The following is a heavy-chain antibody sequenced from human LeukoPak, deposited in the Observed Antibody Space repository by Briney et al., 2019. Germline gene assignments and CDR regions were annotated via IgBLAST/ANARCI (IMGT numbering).Heavy chain of an antibody. Sequence: GGSLRLSCAASGFTVNSNYMSWVRQAPGKGLEWVSVVYSGDRTYYADSVKGRFTISRDDSTNTLYLLMNSLRAEDTAVYYCARERGGSRDGYNYGISLDYWGQGTLVTVSS. CDR3: ARERGGSRDGYNYGISLDY. J-gene: IGHJ4*02. V-gene: IGHV3-66*01. D-gene: IGHD5-24*01. CDR2: VYSGDRT. CDR1: GFTVNSNY.